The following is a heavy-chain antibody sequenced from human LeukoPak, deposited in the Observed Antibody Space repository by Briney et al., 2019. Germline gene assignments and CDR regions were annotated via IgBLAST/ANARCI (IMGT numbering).Heavy chain of an antibody. CDR2: IYYSGST. CDR3: ARFPLGPDYYYYYMDV. V-gene: IGHV4-39*01. J-gene: IGHJ6*03. Sequence: SETLSLTCTVSGGSISSSSYYWGWIRQPPGKGLEWIGSIYYSGSTYYNPSLRSRVTISVDTSKNQFSLKLSSVTAADTAVYYCARFPLGPDYYYYYMDVWGKGTTVTVSS. CDR1: GGSISSSSYY.